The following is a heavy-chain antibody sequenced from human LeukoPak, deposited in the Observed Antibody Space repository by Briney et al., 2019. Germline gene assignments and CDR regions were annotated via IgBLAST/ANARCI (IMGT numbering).Heavy chain of an antibody. J-gene: IGHJ3*02. CDR3: ARDEGWGSGAFDI. CDR1: GGSISSGGYY. D-gene: IGHD3-16*01. V-gene: IGHV4-31*03. CDR2: IYYSGST. Sequence: SSQTLSLTCTVSGGSISSGGYYWSWIRQHPGKGLEWIGYIYYSGSTYYNPSLKSRVTISVDTSKNQFSLKLSSVTAADTAVYYCARDEGWGSGAFDIWGQGTMVTVSS.